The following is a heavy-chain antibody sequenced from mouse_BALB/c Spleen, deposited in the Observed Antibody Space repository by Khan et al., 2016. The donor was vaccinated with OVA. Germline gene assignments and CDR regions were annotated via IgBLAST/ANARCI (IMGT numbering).Heavy chain of an antibody. CDR2: TNPTNGRT. CDR3: ARIKKIVATYFDY. D-gene: IGHD1-1*01. J-gene: IGHJ2*01. V-gene: IGHV1S81*02. Sequence: QVQLQQPGAELVKAGASVKMSCKASGYTFTSYWMHWVKQRLGQGLEWFAETNPTNGRTYYNEKFKRKATLTVDKSSSKAYMLISGRTFEDSAVYYCARIKKIVATYFDYWGQGTTLTVSS. CDR1: GYTFTSYW.